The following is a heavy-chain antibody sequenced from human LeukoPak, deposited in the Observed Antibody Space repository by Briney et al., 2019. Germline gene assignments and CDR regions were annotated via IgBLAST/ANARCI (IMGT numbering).Heavy chain of an antibody. D-gene: IGHD3-22*01. CDR3: ARELSRSGCNEDP. V-gene: IGHV1-2*02. Sequence: ASVKVSCKASGYTFTGYYMHWVRQAPGQGLEWMGWINPNSGGTNYAQKFQGRVTMTRDTSISTAYMELSRLRSDDTAVYYCARELSRSGCNEDPWGQGTLVTVSS. CDR1: GYTFTGYY. CDR2: INPNSGGT. J-gene: IGHJ5*02.